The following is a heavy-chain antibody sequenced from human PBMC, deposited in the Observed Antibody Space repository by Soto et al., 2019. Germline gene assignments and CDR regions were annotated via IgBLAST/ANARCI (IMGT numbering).Heavy chain of an antibody. CDR3: AKPMTSVTHYFDY. CDR1: GITFSDFA. J-gene: IGHJ4*02. Sequence: EVRLLESGGGLVQPGGSLRLSCAASGITFSDFAMSWVRQAPGKGLEWVSTISASGGGTYYADSVKGRFTISRDNSKNTLYLQMNSLRAEDTAVYYCAKPMTSVTHYFDYWGQGTLVTVSS. CDR2: ISASGGGT. D-gene: IGHD4-17*01. V-gene: IGHV3-23*01.